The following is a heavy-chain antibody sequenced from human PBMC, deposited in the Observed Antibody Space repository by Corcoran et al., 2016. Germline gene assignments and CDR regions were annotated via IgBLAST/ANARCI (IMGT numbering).Heavy chain of an antibody. CDR3: ARDRRRYGRDGRDV. V-gene: IGHV3-53*01. CDR1: GFTVSSNY. CDR2: IYGGGST. Sequence: EVQLVESGGNLIHPGGSLRLSCATSGFTVSSNYMTWVRQAPGKGLEWVSVIYGGGSTYFADSVKGRFIISIDDSKNTVFLQMNSLRAEDTAVYYCARDRRRYGRDGRDVWGQGTTVTVSS. D-gene: IGHD2-15*01. J-gene: IGHJ6*02.